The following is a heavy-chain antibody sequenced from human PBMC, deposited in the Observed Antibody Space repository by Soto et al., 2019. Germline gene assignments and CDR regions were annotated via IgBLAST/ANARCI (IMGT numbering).Heavy chain of an antibody. J-gene: IGHJ4*02. CDR1: GDSISSLY. V-gene: IGHV4-59*01. Sequence: SETLSLTCTVSGDSISSLYWSWIRQPPGKGLEWIGYIYYSGSINYNPSLKSRVTISVDPSKNQFSLRLSSVTAAATAVYYCAQSLWDTSGWKTDYWGQGTLVTVSS. CDR2: IYYSGSI. CDR3: AQSLWDTSGWKTDY. D-gene: IGHD6-19*01.